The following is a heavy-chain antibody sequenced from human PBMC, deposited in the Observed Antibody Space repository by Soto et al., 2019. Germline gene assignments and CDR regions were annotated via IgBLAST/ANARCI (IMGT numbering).Heavy chain of an antibody. CDR2: ISGSSGST. Sequence: GGSLRLSCEASEITLSNYAMAWVRQAPGKGLEWVSSISGSSGSTHYADAVKGRFTISRDNAKNSLYLQMNSLRAEDTAVYYCARGGYCSGGSCFFGDVFDIWGQGTMVTVSS. CDR3: ARGGYCSGGSCFFGDVFDI. CDR1: EITLSNYA. D-gene: IGHD2-15*01. V-gene: IGHV3-23*01. J-gene: IGHJ3*02.